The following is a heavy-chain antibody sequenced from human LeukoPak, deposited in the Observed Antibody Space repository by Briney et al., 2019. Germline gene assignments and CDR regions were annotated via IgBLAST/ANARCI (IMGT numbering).Heavy chain of an antibody. CDR3: ARGEGPMKAFDI. V-gene: IGHV4-31*03. CDR2: IYYGGNT. Sequence: SETLSLTCSVSGGSISSGDYYWSWIRQHPGKGLEWIGYIYYGGNTDYNPSLKSRANMSVDTSRTQFSLKLNSVTATDTAVYYCARGEGPMKAFDIWGQGTMVTVSS. J-gene: IGHJ3*02. CDR1: GGSISSGDYY.